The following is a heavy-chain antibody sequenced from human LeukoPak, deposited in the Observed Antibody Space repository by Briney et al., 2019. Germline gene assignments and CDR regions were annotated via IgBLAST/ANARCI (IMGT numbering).Heavy chain of an antibody. CDR3: AKEMDDYVWGRAKNAFDI. J-gene: IGHJ3*02. CDR1: GGSFSGYF. CDR2: ISGSGGST. Sequence: LSLTCDVYGGSFSGYFWTWFRQPPGKGLEWVSAISGSGGSTYYADSVKGRFTISRDNSKNTLYLQMNSLRAEDTAVYYCAKEMDDYVWGRAKNAFDIWGQGTMVTVSS. V-gene: IGHV3-23*01. D-gene: IGHD3-16*01.